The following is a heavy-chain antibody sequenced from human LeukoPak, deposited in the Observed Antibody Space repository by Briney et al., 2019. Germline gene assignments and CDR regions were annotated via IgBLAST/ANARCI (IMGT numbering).Heavy chain of an antibody. Sequence: GASVKVSCKASGYIFTSYVMHWVRQAPGQRLEWMGWISAYNGNTNYAQKLQGRVTMTTDTSTSTAYMELRSLRSDDTAVYYCASSKVATHEGAFDIWGQGTMVTVSS. V-gene: IGHV1-18*01. CDR2: ISAYNGNT. D-gene: IGHD5-12*01. CDR3: ASSKVATHEGAFDI. J-gene: IGHJ3*02. CDR1: GYIFTSYV.